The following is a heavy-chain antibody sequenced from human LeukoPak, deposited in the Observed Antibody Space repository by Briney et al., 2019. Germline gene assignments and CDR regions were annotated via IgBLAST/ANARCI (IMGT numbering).Heavy chain of an antibody. CDR3: ARDSTSWYGDYDTNWFDP. V-gene: IGHV1-18*01. D-gene: IGHD4-17*01. J-gene: IGHJ5*02. CDR1: GYTFTSYG. Sequence: GASVKVSCKASGYTFTSYGISWVRQAPGQGLEWMGWISAYNGNTNYAQKLQGRVTMTTDTSTSTAYMELRSLRSDVTAVYYCARDSTSWYGDYDTNWFDPWGQGTLVTVSS. CDR2: ISAYNGNT.